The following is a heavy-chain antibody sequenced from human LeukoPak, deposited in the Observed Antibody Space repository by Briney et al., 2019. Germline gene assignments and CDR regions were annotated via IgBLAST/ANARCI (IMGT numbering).Heavy chain of an antibody. CDR2: ISGSGGST. CDR3: AKDRPWGAAAGEFDY. V-gene: IGHV3-23*01. D-gene: IGHD6-13*01. J-gene: IGHJ4*02. Sequence: GGSLRLSCAASGFTFSNYAMSWVRQAPGKGLEWVSVISGSGGSTYYADSVKGRFTISRDNSKNTLYLQMNSLRAEDTAVYYCAKDRPWGAAAGEFDYWGQGTLVTVSS. CDR1: GFTFSNYA.